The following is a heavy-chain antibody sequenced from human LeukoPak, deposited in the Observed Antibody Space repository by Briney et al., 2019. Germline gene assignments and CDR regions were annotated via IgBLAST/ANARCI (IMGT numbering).Heavy chain of an antibody. D-gene: IGHD1-1*01. V-gene: IGHV1-2*02. CDR2: INPYSGDT. Sequence: ASVKVSCKASGYTFTGYYMHWVRQAPRQGLEWMAWINPYSGDTVYAQKFQGRVTMTRDTSISTAYMELRSLRSDDTAVYYCARGTMNLDYWGQGTLVTVSP. CDR3: ARGTMNLDY. J-gene: IGHJ4*02. CDR1: GYTFTGYY.